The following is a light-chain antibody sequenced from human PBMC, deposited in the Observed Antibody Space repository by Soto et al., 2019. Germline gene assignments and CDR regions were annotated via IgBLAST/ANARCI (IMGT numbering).Light chain of an antibody. CDR3: QQRSDRLPIT. V-gene: IGKV3-11*01. CDR2: DAS. Sequence: EIVMTQSPATLAVSPGDTATLSCRASQSLGGNLAWYQQKPGQAPRLLIYDASKRPTGIPARFSGSGSGTDFTLTISSLEPEDSAVYYCQQRSDRLPITFGQGTRLEIK. CDR1: QSLGGN. J-gene: IGKJ5*01.